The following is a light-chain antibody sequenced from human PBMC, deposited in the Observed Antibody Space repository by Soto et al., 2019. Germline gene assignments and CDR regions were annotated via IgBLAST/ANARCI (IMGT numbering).Light chain of an antibody. CDR1: QSVSSN. Sequence: EIVMTQSPATLSVSPGERATLSCRASQSVSSNLAWYPQKPGQAPRLLIYGASTRATGIPARFSGSGSGTEFTLTISSLTSEDFAVYYCQQYNNWPYTFGQGTKLEIK. J-gene: IGKJ2*01. CDR3: QQYNNWPYT. V-gene: IGKV3-15*01. CDR2: GAS.